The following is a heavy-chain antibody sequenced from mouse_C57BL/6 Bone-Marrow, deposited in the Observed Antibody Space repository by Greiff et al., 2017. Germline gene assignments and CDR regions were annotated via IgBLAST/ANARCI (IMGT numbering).Heavy chain of an antibody. J-gene: IGHJ1*03. CDR1: GFNIKDYY. D-gene: IGHD1-1*01. V-gene: IGHV14-2*01. CDR2: IDPDDGDT. Sequence: VQLQQSGAELVKPGASVKVSCTASGFNIKDYYMHWVKQRTEQGLEWIGRIDPDDGDTKYAPKFQGKATLTADNSSNPAYMQLSSLTSEDTAVYYCAVTTVGGTPYFGVWGTGTRVTVYS. CDR3: AVTTVGGTPYFGV.